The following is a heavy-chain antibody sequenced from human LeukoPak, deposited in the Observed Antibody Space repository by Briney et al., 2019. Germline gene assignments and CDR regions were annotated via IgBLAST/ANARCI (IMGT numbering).Heavy chain of an antibody. Sequence: ASVKVSCKASGYTFTSYDINWVRQAPGQGLEWMGGIIPMFGTANYAQKFQGRVTITADESTSTAYMELSSLTSEDTAVYYCASGLGFCSGSDCTNLVKDYYYGMNVWGQGTTVTVSS. CDR2: IIPMFGTA. D-gene: IGHD2-15*01. CDR1: GYTFTSYD. V-gene: IGHV1-69*13. CDR3: ASGLGFCSGSDCTNLVKDYYYGMNV. J-gene: IGHJ6*02.